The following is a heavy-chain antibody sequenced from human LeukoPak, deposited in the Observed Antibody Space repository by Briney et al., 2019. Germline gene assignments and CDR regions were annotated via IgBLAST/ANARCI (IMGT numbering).Heavy chain of an antibody. D-gene: IGHD2-15*01. CDR3: ARDVGAYYYGMDV. CDR2: ISGSGANT. V-gene: IGHV3-23*01. CDR1: GFTFSNYA. J-gene: IGHJ6*02. Sequence: PGGSLRLSCAASGFTFSNYAMSWVRQAPGRGLEWVSTISGSGANTYYADSVKGRFTISRDNSKNSLYLQMNSLRAEDTAVYYCARDVGAYYYGMDVWGQGTTVTVS.